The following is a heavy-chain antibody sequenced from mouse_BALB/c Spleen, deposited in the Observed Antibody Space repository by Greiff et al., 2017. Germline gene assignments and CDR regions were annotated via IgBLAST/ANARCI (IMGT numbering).Heavy chain of an antibody. J-gene: IGHJ2*01. V-gene: IGHV2-6-7*01. CDR1: GFSLTGYG. Sequence: VQGVESGPGLVAPSQSLSITCTVSGFSLTGYGVNWVRQPPGKGLEWLGMIWGDGSTDYNSALKSRLSISKDNSKSQVFLKMNSLQTDDTARYYCAREGRRNYFDYWGQGTTLTVSS. CDR3: AREGRRNYFDY. CDR2: IWGDGST.